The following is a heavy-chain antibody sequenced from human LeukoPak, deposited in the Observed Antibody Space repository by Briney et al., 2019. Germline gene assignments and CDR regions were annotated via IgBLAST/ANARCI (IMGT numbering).Heavy chain of an antibody. V-gene: IGHV3-23*01. CDR2: ISGSGGST. Sequence: GGSLRLSCAASGFTFSSYAMSWVRQAPGKGLEWVSAISGSGGSTYYADSVKGRFTISRDNSKNTLYLQMNSLRAEDTAVYYCAKDPLIVVVPAAMEYFDHWGQGTLVTVSS. J-gene: IGHJ4*02. CDR1: GFTFSSYA. D-gene: IGHD2-2*01. CDR3: AKDPLIVVVPAAMEYFDH.